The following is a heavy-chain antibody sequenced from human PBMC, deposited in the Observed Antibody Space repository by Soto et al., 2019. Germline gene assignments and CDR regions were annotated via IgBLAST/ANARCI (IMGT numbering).Heavy chain of an antibody. V-gene: IGHV3-30*18. CDR2: ISYDGSNK. CDR1: GFTFSSYG. D-gene: IGHD2-2*01. CDR3: AKNSAAVIVIYYGMDV. J-gene: IGHJ6*02. Sequence: QVQLVESGGGVVQPGRSLRLSCAASGFTFSSYGMHWVRQAPGKGLEWVAVISYDGSNKYYADSVKGRFTISRDNSKNTLYLQMNSLRAEDTAVYYCAKNSAAVIVIYYGMDVWGQGTTVTVSS.